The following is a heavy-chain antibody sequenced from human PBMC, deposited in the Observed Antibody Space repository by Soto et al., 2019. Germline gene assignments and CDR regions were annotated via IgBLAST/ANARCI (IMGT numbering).Heavy chain of an antibody. CDR1: GGSISGYY. CDR2: MYNTGST. J-gene: IGHJ4*02. V-gene: IGHV4-59*12. D-gene: IGHD6-19*01. Sequence: SETLSLTCTVSGGSISGYYWSWIRQPPGKGLEWIGYMYNTGSTVYNPSFKSRVTISVDRSKNQFSLKLSSVTAADTAVYYCARIAVAGPLNDYWGQGTLVTVSS. CDR3: ARIAVAGPLNDY.